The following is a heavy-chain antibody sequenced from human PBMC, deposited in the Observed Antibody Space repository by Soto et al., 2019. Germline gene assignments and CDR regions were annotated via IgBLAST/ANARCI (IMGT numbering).Heavy chain of an antibody. J-gene: IGHJ4*02. CDR1: GSTFTSYG. Sequence: QVQLVQSGAEVKKPGASVKVSCKASGSTFTSYGISWVRQAPGQGLEWMGWISTYNGNTNYAQNLQVRVTMTTDTSTSTAYMELRSLRSDDTAVYYCTRGPLTMIRGAYWGQGTLVTVSS. CDR3: TRGPLTMIRGAY. CDR2: ISTYNGNT. D-gene: IGHD3-10*01. V-gene: IGHV1-18*01.